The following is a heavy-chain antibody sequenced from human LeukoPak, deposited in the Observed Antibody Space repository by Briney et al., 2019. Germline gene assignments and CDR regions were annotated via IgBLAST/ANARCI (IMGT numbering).Heavy chain of an antibody. Sequence: GGSLRLSCAASGFTFSSYGMHWVRQAPGKGLEWVAAIWYDGSNKYYADSVKGRFTISRDDSKNTLYLQMNSLRGEDTAVYYCVRGPYGSGSYRWGQGTLVTVSA. CDR3: VRGPYGSGSYR. CDR2: IWYDGSNK. V-gene: IGHV3-33*01. J-gene: IGHJ4*02. D-gene: IGHD3-10*01. CDR1: GFTFSSYG.